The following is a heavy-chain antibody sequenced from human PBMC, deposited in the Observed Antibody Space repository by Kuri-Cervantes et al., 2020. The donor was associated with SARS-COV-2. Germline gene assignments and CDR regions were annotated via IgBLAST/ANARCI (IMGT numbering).Heavy chain of an antibody. CDR1: GGSFSGYY. Sequence: SETLSLTCAVYGGSFSGYYWSWIRQPPGKGLEWIGEINHSGRTNYNPSLKSRVTISVDTSKNQFSLKLSSVTAADTAVYYFARGSRKSYYYYYMDVWGKGTTVTVSS. V-gene: IGHV4-34*01. J-gene: IGHJ6*03. CDR3: ARGSRKSYYYYYMDV. CDR2: INHSGRT.